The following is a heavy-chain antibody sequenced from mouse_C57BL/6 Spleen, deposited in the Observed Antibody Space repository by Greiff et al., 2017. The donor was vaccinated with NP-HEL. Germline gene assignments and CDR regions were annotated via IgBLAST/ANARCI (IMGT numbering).Heavy chain of an antibody. V-gene: IGHV1-62-2*01. CDR2: FYPWSGRL. CDR3: ARHEDKYSNYGSSAMDY. J-gene: IGHJ4*01. Sequence: SPAELVKQGASVKLSCKALGYRGAWYGDQLLGGVSGQGLEWIGWFYPWSGRLTYNEKFKDKATLTADKSSSTVYMELSRLTSEDSAVYFCARHEDKYSNYGSSAMDYWGQGTSVTVSS. CDR1: GYRGAWYG. D-gene: IGHD2-5*01.